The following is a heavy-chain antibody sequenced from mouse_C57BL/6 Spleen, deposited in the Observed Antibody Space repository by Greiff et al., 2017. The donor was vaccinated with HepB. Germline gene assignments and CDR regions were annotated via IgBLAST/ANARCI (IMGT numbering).Heavy chain of an antibody. D-gene: IGHD2-1*01. CDR3: ARGWGNLDY. CDR2: IDPSDSYT. J-gene: IGHJ2*01. CDR1: GHTFTSYW. Sequence: VQLQQPGAELVKPGASVKLSCKASGHTFTSYWMQWVKQRPGQGLEWIGEIDPSDSYTNYNQKFKGKATLTVDTSSSTAYMQLSSLTSEDSAVYYCARGWGNLDYWGQGTTLTVSS. V-gene: IGHV1-50*01.